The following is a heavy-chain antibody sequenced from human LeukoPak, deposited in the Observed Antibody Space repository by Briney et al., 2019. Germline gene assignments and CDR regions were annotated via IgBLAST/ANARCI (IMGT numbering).Heavy chain of an antibody. J-gene: IGHJ6*03. V-gene: IGHV4-59*11. Sequence: PSETLSLTCSVSGASINSHFWSWIRQPPGKELEWIGHISYSGNINYNPSLKSRVTMSVDTSKDQFSLKLSSVTAADTAVYYCARDFVWGSYYYYMDVWGKGTTVTVSS. CDR1: GASINSHF. CDR2: ISYSGNI. CDR3: ARDFVWGSYYYYMDV. D-gene: IGHD2-8*01.